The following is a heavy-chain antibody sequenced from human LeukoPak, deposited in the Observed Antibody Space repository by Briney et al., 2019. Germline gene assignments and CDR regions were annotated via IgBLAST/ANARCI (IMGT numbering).Heavy chain of an antibody. CDR3: ARRAAAEVLYFDS. Sequence: SETLSLTCTVSGGSISSNNHYWGWIRQPPGKGLEWIGNIYYRGSTYYNPSLKSRVTISVDTSKNQFSLKLSSVTAADTAVYYCARRAAAEVLYFDSWGQGTLVTVSS. V-gene: IGHV4-39*07. CDR2: IYYRGST. J-gene: IGHJ4*02. D-gene: IGHD6-13*01. CDR1: GGSISSNNHY.